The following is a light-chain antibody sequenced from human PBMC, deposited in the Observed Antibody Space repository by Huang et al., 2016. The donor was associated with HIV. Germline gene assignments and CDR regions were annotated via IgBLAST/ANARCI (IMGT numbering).Light chain of an antibody. CDR1: QSISSY. J-gene: IGKJ2*01. CDR3: QQSYSTPYT. V-gene: IGKV1-39*01. Sequence: DIQMTQSPSSLFAAVGDRVTITCGASQSISSYLNWYQQKPGKAPKLLIYAASSLQSGVPSRFSGSGSGTDFTLTISSLQPEDFATYYCQQSYSTPYTFGQGTKLEIK. CDR2: AAS.